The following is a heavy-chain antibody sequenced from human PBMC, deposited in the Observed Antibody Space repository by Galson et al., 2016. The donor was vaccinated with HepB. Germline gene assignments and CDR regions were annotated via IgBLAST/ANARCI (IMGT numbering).Heavy chain of an antibody. Sequence: SLRLSCAASGFTFSDYCMSWIRQAPGKGLEWVSYIRSSAYTSYTDSVKGRFTISRDNAKNSFYLQMNSLSAEDTAVYYCARARGNSGSLDGMDVWGQGTTVTISS. V-gene: IGHV3-11*06. J-gene: IGHJ6*02. D-gene: IGHD3-10*01. CDR1: GFTFSDYC. CDR2: IRSSAYT. CDR3: ARARGNSGSLDGMDV.